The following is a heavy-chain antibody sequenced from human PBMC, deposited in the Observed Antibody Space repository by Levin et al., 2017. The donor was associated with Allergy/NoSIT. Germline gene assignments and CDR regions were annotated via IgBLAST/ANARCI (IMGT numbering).Heavy chain of an antibody. V-gene: IGHV3-30-3*01. CDR1: KFTFSRYP. D-gene: IGHD4-17*01. J-gene: IGHJ4*02. Sequence: GESLKISCAASKFTFSRYPFHWVRQAPGKGLEWVAFISYDGSRKYYADSVKGRFTISRDNYKSTLYLQMNSLKTDDTAVYYCARDIPFGDYPGYFDYWGQGTLVSVSS. CDR2: ISYDGSRK. CDR3: ARDIPFGDYPGYFDY.